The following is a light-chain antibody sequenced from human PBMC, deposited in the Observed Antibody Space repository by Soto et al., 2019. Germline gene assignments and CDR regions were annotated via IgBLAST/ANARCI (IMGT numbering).Light chain of an antibody. CDR3: HQTYSTPHT. CDR2: AAS. Sequence: DFQVTQSPSSLSASVGDRVTITCRTSQSITIYLNWYQQKPGKASNLLIHAASSLQSGAPSRFSGSGSVTYCTLTITSLQHEDFATYYWHQTYSTPHTFGQGTMLEMK. V-gene: IGKV1-39*01. J-gene: IGKJ2*01. CDR1: QSITIY.